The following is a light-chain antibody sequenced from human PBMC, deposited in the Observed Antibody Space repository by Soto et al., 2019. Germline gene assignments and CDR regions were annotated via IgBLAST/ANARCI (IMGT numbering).Light chain of an antibody. J-gene: IGLJ1*01. CDR3: TSYTSSSTYV. Sequence: QSVLTQPASVSGSPGESITISCTGTSSDVGAYNYVSWYQQDPGKAPKLVIYDVSSRPSGVSNRFSGSKSGHTASLTISGLQAEDEADYYCTSYTSSSTYVFGTGTKVTVL. V-gene: IGLV2-14*01. CDR2: DVS. CDR1: SSDVGAYNY.